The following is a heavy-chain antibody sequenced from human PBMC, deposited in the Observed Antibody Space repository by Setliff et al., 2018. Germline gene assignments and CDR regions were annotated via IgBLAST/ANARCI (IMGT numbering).Heavy chain of an antibody. CDR2: IYYSGST. V-gene: IGHV4-59*12. CDR3: ARAYSYYYYYMDV. J-gene: IGHJ6*03. Sequence: SETLSLTCTVSGGSISSYYWSWIRQPPGKGLEWIGYIYYSGSTNYNPSLKSRVTISVDTSKNQFSLKLSSVTAADTAVYYCARAYSYYYYYMDVWGKGTTVTVSS. CDR1: GGSISSYY. D-gene: IGHD4-4*01.